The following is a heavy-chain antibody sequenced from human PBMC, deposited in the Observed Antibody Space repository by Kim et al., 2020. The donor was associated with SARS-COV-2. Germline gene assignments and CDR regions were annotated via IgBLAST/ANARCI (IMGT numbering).Heavy chain of an antibody. CDR2: IYYSGST. CDR3: ARASSDGGSHYTKPKYYFDY. CDR1: GGSIRSYY. V-gene: IGHV4-59*01. J-gene: IGHJ4*02. Sequence: SETLSLTCTVSGGSIRSYYWSWIRQPPGKGLEWIGDIYYSGSTNYNPSLKSRVTISVDTSKNQFSLKLSSVTAADTAVYFCARASSDGGSHYTKPKYYFDYWGQGTLVTVSS. D-gene: IGHD2-15*01.